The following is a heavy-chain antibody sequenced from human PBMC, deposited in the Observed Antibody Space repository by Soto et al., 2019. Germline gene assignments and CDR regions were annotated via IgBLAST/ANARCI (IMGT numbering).Heavy chain of an antibody. Sequence: QVQLQESGPGLVKPSETLSLTCTVSGGSVSSGSYYWSWIRQPPGKGLEWIGYIYYSGSTNYNPSLKSRVTISVGASKNQFCRKLSSVTAADTAVYYCAREVRYYYDRQQRGRYFDYWGQGTLVTVSS. J-gene: IGHJ4*02. D-gene: IGHD3-22*01. CDR3: AREVRYYYDRQQRGRYFDY. CDR2: IYYSGST. CDR1: GGSVSSGSYY. V-gene: IGHV4-61*01.